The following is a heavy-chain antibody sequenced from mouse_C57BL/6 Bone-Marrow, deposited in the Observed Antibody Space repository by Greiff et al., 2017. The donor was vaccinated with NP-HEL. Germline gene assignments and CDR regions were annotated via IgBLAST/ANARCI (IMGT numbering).Heavy chain of an antibody. J-gene: IGHJ1*03. CDR3: ATFYGSSPPYWYFDV. CDR1: GFSLTSYG. V-gene: IGHV2-5*01. D-gene: IGHD1-1*01. Sequence: VKLVESGPGLVQPSQSLSITCTVSGFSLTSYGVHWVRQSPGKGLEWLGVIWRGGSTDYNAAFMSRLSITKDNSKSQVFFKMNSLQADDTAIYYCATFYGSSPPYWYFDVWGTGTTVTVSS. CDR2: IWRGGST.